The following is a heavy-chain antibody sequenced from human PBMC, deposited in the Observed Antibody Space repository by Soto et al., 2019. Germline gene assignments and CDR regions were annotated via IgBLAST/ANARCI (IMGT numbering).Heavy chain of an antibody. J-gene: IGHJ3*01. CDR3: ARGIASTSLVTFDV. CDR2: ISSTSSNV. D-gene: IGHD1-1*01. Sequence: PGGSLRLSCVASGFSFSTSIMHWVRQAPGKGLEWIATISSTSSNVYYAGSVKGRFSISRDNPKNSLFLQMNSLSADDMAVYYCARGIASTSLVTFDVWGQGTMVTVSS. CDR1: GFSFSTSI. V-gene: IGHV3-21*04.